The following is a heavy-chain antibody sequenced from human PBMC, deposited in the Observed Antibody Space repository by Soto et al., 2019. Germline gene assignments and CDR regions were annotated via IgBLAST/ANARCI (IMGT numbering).Heavy chain of an antibody. V-gene: IGHV3-30*18. Sequence: GGSLRLYCVASGFTFSSYGIHWVRQAPGRGLEWVAVISYDGSNKYYADSVKGRFTISRDNFKNTLYLQMNSLRAEDTAVYYCAKERYGQLYLEDYGMDVWGQGTTVTVSS. CDR1: GFTFSSYG. CDR3: AKERYGQLYLEDYGMDV. CDR2: ISYDGSNK. J-gene: IGHJ6*02. D-gene: IGHD3-16*01.